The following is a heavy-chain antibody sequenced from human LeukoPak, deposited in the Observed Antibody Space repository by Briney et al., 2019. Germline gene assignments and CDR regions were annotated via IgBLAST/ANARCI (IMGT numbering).Heavy chain of an antibody. CDR1: GGTFSSYA. D-gene: IGHD3-3*01. V-gene: IGHV1-69*04. CDR2: IIPILGIA. J-gene: IGHJ6*03. CDR3: ARSANYDFWSGYYRYYYYYMDV. Sequence: SVKVSCMASGGTFSSYAISWVRQAPGQGLEWMGRIIPILGIANYAQKFQGRVTITADTSTSTAYMELRSLRSDDTAVYYCARSANYDFWSGYYRYYYYYMDVWGKGTTVTVSS.